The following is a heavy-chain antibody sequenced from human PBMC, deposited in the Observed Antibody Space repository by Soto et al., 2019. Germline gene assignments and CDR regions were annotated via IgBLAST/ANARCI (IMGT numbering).Heavy chain of an antibody. Sequence: GGSLRLSCAASGFTFSSYWMSWVRQAPGKGLEWVANIKQDGSEKYYVDSVKGRFTISRDNAKNSLYLQMNSLRAEDTAVYYCAREVQLWSLYYYCDYMDDWGKGTPVTVSS. CDR2: IKQDGSEK. J-gene: IGHJ6*03. D-gene: IGHD5-18*01. V-gene: IGHV3-7*03. CDR3: AREVQLWSLYYYCDYMDD. CDR1: GFTFSSYW.